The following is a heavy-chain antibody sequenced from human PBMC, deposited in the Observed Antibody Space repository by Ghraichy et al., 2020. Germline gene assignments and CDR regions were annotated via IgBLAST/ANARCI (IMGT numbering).Heavy chain of an antibody. CDR1: GFTVSSNY. CDR2: IYSGGST. CDR3: ASVGYCSSTSCYNYYYYYGMDV. D-gene: IGHD2-2*02. J-gene: IGHJ6*02. Sequence: GGSLRLSCAASGFTVSSNYMSWVRQAPGKGLEWVSVIYSGGSTYYADSVKGRFTISRDNSKNTLYLQMNSLRAEDTAVYYCASVGYCSSTSCYNYYYYYGMDVWGQGTTVTVSS. V-gene: IGHV3-53*01.